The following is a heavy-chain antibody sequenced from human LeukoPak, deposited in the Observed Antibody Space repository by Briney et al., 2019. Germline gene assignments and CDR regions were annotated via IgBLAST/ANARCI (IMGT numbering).Heavy chain of an antibody. CDR2: IKSKTDGGTT. J-gene: IGHJ4*02. V-gene: IGHV3-15*01. CDR3: AKDAAAAGSAYCFEY. Sequence: GGSLRLSCAASGFTFSNAWMSWVRQAPGKGLEWVGRIKSKTDGGTTDYAAPVKGRFTISRDDSKNTLYLQMNSLKTEDTAIYYCAKDAAAAGSAYCFEYWGQGTLVTVSS. D-gene: IGHD6-13*01. CDR1: GFTFSNAW.